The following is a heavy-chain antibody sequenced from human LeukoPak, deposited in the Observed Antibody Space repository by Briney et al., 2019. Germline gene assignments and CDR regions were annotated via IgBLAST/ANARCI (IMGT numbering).Heavy chain of an antibody. D-gene: IGHD3-9*01. V-gene: IGHV3-73*01. CDR2: IRSKANSYAS. CDR1: GFTFSGSA. CDR3: AKDSSTGDDTFDI. Sequence: GGSLRLSCAASGFTFSGSAMHWVRQAPGEGLEWVGRIRSKANSYASAYSASGKGTFTISRDDSKNTAYLQMNSLKTEDTAVYYCAKDSSTGDDTFDIWGQETMVTAS. J-gene: IGHJ3*02.